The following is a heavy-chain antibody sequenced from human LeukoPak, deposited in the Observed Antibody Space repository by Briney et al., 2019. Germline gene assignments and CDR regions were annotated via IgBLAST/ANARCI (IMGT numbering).Heavy chain of an antibody. CDR3: ARGPPIRGYRYGYDTGYYYSYSMDV. J-gene: IGHJ6*03. V-gene: IGHV1-8*01. CDR2: INPISGNT. D-gene: IGHD5-18*01. CDR1: RYTFTSYE. Sequence: ASVKVSCKASRYTFTSYEINWVRQATGQGLEWMGWINPISGNTGHAQKFQGRVTMTRDTSISTAYMELSSLRSEDTAVYYCARGPPIRGYRYGYDTGYYYSYSMDVWGKGTTVTISS.